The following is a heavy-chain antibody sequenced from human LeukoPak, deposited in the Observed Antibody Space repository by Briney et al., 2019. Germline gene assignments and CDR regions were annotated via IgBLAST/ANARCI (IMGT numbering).Heavy chain of an antibody. D-gene: IGHD2-15*01. V-gene: IGHV4-59*01. CDR2: FYFSGST. CDR3: ARGGGSGSPYWGLFRY. Sequence: SETLSLTCTVSGGSISNYYWSWIRQPPGKGLEWIGNFYFSGSTNYNPSLKTRVTISVDTSKDQISLQLSSVAAADTAVYYCARGGGSGSPYWGLFRYWGQGTLVTVSS. J-gene: IGHJ4*02. CDR1: GGSISNYY.